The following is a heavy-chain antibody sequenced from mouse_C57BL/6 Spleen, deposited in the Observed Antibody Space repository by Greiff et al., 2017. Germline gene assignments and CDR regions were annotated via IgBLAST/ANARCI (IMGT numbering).Heavy chain of an antibody. CDR1: GYTFTGYW. Sequence: VQLQQSGAELMKPGASVKLSCKATGYTFTGYWIEWVKQRPGHGLEWIGEILPGSGSTNYNEKFKGKATMTADTSSNTAYLQLSSLTSEDTAVYYCTTYGYYGVYGGQGTTLTVSS. V-gene: IGHV1-9*01. J-gene: IGHJ2*01. D-gene: IGHD2-3*01. CDR2: ILPGSGST. CDR3: TTYGYYGVY.